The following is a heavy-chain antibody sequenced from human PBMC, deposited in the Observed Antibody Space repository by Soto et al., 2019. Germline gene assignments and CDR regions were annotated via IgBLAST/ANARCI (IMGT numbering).Heavy chain of an antibody. CDR3: ARYGGYLYYFDY. J-gene: IGHJ4*02. CDR1: GFTVSNNY. D-gene: IGHD4-17*01. V-gene: IGHV3-53*01. CDR2: IYSGGGT. Sequence: GGSLRLSCAASGFTVSNNYMSWVRQAPGKGLEWVSVIYSGGGTYYADSVKGRFTISRDNSKNTLYLQMNSLRAEDTAVYYCARYGGYLYYFDYWGQGTLVTVSS.